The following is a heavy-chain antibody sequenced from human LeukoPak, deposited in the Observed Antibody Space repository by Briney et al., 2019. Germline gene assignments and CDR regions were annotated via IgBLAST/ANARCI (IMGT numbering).Heavy chain of an antibody. CDR3: ARVMVRGVGFDY. Sequence: PGGSLRLSCAASGVIFSDYYMEWVRQAPGKGLEWVGRIRNKGNSYTTQYAASVKGRFTISRDDSQNSLYLQMNSLKTEDTALYYCARVMVRGVGFDYWGQGTQVTVSS. V-gene: IGHV3-72*01. D-gene: IGHD3-10*01. CDR2: IRNKGNSYTT. J-gene: IGHJ4*02. CDR1: GVIFSDYY.